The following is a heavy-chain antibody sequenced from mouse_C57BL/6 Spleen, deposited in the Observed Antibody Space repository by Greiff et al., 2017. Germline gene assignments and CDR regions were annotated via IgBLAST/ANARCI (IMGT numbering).Heavy chain of an antibody. D-gene: IGHD2-1*01. Sequence: QVQLQQSGAELVRPGTSVKVSCKASGYAFTNYLIEWVKQRPGQGLEWIGVINPGSGGTNYNEKFKGKATLTADKSSSTAYMQLSSLTSEDSAVYFCAREEPYGNYGAWFAYWGQGTLVTVSA. CDR2: INPGSGGT. CDR3: AREEPYGNYGAWFAY. J-gene: IGHJ3*01. CDR1: GYAFTNYL. V-gene: IGHV1-54*01.